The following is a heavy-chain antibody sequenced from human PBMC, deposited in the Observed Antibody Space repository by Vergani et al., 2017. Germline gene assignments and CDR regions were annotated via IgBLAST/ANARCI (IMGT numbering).Heavy chain of an antibody. V-gene: IGHV3-9*01. CDR2: INWNRDSI. CDR3: VKDIAASGNYWYFDL. Sequence: EVQLVESGGSLVQPGRSLRLSCAASGFTFDDYAMHWVRQAPGKGLEWVSGINWNRDSIAYADSVKGRFTISRDNAKNSLYLQMNSLRAEDTALYYCVKDIAASGNYWYFDLWGRGTLVTVFS. D-gene: IGHD6-13*01. CDR1: GFTFDDYA. J-gene: IGHJ2*01.